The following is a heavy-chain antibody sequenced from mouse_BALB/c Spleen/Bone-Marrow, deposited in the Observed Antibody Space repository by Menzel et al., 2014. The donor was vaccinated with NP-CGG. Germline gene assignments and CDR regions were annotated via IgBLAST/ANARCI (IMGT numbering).Heavy chain of an antibody. J-gene: IGHJ4*01. CDR2: ISCYNGAT. Sequence: LVKTGASVKISCKASDYSFTDYYMHWVKRTHGRSLEWIGYISCYNGATSYNQKFKGKATFTVDTSSSTAYMQFSSLTSEDSAVYYGARSEGIYYYGSSYALDYWGQGTSVTVSS. CDR3: ARSEGIYYYGSSYALDY. D-gene: IGHD1-1*01. V-gene: IGHV1S34*01. CDR1: DYSFTDYY.